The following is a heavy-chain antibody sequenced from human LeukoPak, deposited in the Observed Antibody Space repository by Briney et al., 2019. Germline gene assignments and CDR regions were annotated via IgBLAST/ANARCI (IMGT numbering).Heavy chain of an antibody. CDR2: ITDNDGST. Sequence: PGGSLRLSCVASGFTFSSSAMSWVRQAPGKGPEWVSTITDNDGSTYLADSVKGRFTISRDNSKNTLHLQMDSLRTEDTAVYYCAKRNSGSYSRGFDSWDQGTLVTVSS. J-gene: IGHJ4*02. CDR3: AKRNSGSYSRGFDS. CDR1: GFTFSSSA. V-gene: IGHV3-23*01. D-gene: IGHD1-26*01.